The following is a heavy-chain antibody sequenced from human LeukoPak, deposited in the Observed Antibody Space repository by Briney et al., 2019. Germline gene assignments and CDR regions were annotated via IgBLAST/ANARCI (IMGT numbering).Heavy chain of an antibody. V-gene: IGHV3-30-3*01. CDR3: ARSIGYGDYAGAYNWFDP. Sequence: GRSLRLSCAASGFAFSSYAMHWVRQAPGKGLEWVAVISYDGSNKYYADSVKGRFTISRDNSKNTLYLQMNSLRAEDTAVYYCARSIGYGDYAGAYNWFDPWGQGTLVTVSS. J-gene: IGHJ5*02. CDR2: ISYDGSNK. D-gene: IGHD4-17*01. CDR1: GFAFSSYA.